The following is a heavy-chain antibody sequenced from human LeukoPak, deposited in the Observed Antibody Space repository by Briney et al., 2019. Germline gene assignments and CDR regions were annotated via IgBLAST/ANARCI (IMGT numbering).Heavy chain of an antibody. CDR2: ISAYNCNT. D-gene: IGHD3-9*01. V-gene: IGHV1-18*01. J-gene: IGHJ4*02. CDR1: GDTFTSYG. CDR3: ARVQARYFDY. Sequence: GASVKVTCKTSGDTFTSYGISWVRQAPGQGREWMGWISAYNCNTNYAQKLQGRVTMTTDTSTSTAYLELRSLRSDDTAVYYCARVQARYFDYWGQGTLVTVSS.